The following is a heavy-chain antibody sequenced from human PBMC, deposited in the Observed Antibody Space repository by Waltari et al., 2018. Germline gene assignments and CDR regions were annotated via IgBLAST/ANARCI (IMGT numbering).Heavy chain of an antibody. CDR3: ARGYADRRKNYGDYVGHEIYWYFDL. J-gene: IGHJ2*01. V-gene: IGHV1-69*01. CDR1: GGTFSSYA. Sequence: QVQLVQSGAEVKKPGSSVKVSCKASGGTFSSYAISWVRQAPGQGLEWMGWIIPIFGTANYAQKFQGRVTITADESTSTAYMELSSLRSEDTAVYYCARGYADRRKNYGDYVGHEIYWYFDLWGHGTLVTVSS. CDR2: IIPIFGTA. D-gene: IGHD4-17*01.